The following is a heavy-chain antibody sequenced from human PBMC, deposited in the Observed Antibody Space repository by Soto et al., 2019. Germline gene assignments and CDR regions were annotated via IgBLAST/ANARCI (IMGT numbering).Heavy chain of an antibody. CDR2: INPNSGGT. Sequence: GASVKVSCKASGYTFTGYYMHWVRQAPGQGLEWMGWINPNSGGTNYAQKFQGWVTMTRDTSISTAYMELSRLRSYDTAVYYCARDLFGRDRWLGAFDIWGQGTMVTVSS. J-gene: IGHJ3*02. CDR3: ARDLFGRDRWLGAFDI. CDR1: GYTFTGYY. D-gene: IGHD3-10*01. V-gene: IGHV1-2*04.